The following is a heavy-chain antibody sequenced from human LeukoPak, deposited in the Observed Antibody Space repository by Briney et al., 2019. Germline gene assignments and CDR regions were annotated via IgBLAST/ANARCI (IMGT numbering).Heavy chain of an antibody. Sequence: SETLSLTCAVYGGSFSGYYWSWIRQPPGKGLEWIGEINHSGSTNYNPSLKSRVTISVDTSKNQFSLKLSSVTPEDTAVYYCARSLGVQLTWGQGTLVTVSS. D-gene: IGHD3-3*01. V-gene: IGHV4-34*01. CDR2: INHSGST. CDR1: GGSFSGYY. J-gene: IGHJ5*02. CDR3: ARSLGVQLT.